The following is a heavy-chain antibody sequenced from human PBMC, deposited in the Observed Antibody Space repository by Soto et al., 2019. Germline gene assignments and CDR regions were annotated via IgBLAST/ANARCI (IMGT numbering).Heavy chain of an antibody. CDR2: IYYSGST. CDR3: ARDVVVVTAAPGGSCDI. CDR1: CGSISSYY. J-gene: IGHJ3*02. Sequence: SETLSLTCTVSCGSISSYYWSWIRQPPGKGLEWIGYIYYSGSTNYNPSLKSRVTISVDTSKNQFSLKLSSVTAADTAVYYCARDVVVVTAAPGGSCDIWGQGKMVTVSS. V-gene: IGHV4-59*01. D-gene: IGHD2-2*01.